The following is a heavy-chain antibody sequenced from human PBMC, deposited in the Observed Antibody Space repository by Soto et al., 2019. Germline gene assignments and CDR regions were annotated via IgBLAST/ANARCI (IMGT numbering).Heavy chain of an antibody. J-gene: IGHJ3*02. V-gene: IGHV3-21*01. CDR3: ARDRGGDYLDAFDI. CDR2: ISSSSSYI. CDR1: GFTFSSYS. Sequence: EVQLVESGGGLVKPGGSLRLSCAASGFTFSSYSMNRVRQAPGKGLEWVSSISSSSSYIYYADSVKGRFTISRDNAKNSLYLQMNSLRAEDTAVYYCARDRGGDYLDAFDIWGQGTMVTVSS. D-gene: IGHD4-17*01.